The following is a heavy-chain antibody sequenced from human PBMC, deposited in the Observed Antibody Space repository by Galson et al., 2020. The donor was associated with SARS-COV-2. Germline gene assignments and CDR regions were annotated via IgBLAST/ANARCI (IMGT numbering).Heavy chain of an antibody. Sequence: GSLRLSCAASGFIFKNYYMGWIRQAPGKGLEWISYISDGGRTTYYADSVKGRFTISRDNAKYSLFLQTNSLRAEDTAVYFCARAKADDNGYYLGFDSWGQGTLVTVSS. V-gene: IGHV3-11*01. CDR1: GFIFKNYY. J-gene: IGHJ4*02. CDR3: ARAKADDNGYYLGFDS. D-gene: IGHD4-17*01. CDR2: ISDGGRTT.